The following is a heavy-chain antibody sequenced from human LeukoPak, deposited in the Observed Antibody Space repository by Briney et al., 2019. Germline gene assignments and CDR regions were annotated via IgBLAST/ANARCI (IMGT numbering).Heavy chain of an antibody. D-gene: IGHD1-26*01. CDR1: GYTFTSYD. J-gene: IGHJ5*02. Sequence: ASVKVSCKASGYTFTSYDINWVRQATGQGLEWMGWMNPNSGNTGYAQKFQGRVTMTRNTSISTAYMELSSPRSEDTAVYYCARRKRGVRGATYNWFDPWGQGTLVTVSS. CDR2: MNPNSGNT. CDR3: ARRKRGVRGATYNWFDP. V-gene: IGHV1-8*01.